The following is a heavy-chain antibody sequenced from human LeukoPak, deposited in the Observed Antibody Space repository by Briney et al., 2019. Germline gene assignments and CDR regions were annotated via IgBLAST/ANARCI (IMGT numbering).Heavy chain of an antibody. V-gene: IGHV3-9*01. CDR2: ISWNSGSI. CDR3: ARDLARWIAARRSYYYYGMDV. CDR1: GFTFDDYT. D-gene: IGHD6-6*01. Sequence: GRSLRLSCAASGFTFDDYTMHWVRQAPGKGLEWVSGISWNSGSIGYADSVKGRFTISRDNSKNTLYLQMNSLRAEDTAVYYCARDLARWIAARRSYYYYGMDVWGQGTTVTVSS. J-gene: IGHJ6*02.